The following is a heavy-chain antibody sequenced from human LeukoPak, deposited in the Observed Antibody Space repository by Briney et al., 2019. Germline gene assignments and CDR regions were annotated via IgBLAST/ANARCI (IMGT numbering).Heavy chain of an antibody. CDR1: GASISGGTYY. CDR3: ARRGGSGRAFDY. J-gene: IGHJ4*02. CDR2: IYYTGST. Sequence: SETLSFTCSVPGASISGGTYYWGWIRQPPGKGLEWIGSIYYTGSTYDNPSLKSRVTISVDTSKNQFFLKLSSVTAADTAVYYCARRGGSGRAFDYWGQGTLVTVSS. D-gene: IGHD1-26*01. V-gene: IGHV4-39*01.